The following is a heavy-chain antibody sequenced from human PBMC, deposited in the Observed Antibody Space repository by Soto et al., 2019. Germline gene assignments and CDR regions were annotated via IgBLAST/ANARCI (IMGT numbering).Heavy chain of an antibody. J-gene: IGHJ4*02. V-gene: IGHV1-18*01. Sequence: QVQLVNSGAEGKKPGASGKVSGKASGYTFNSYGISWLRQAPGQGLEWMGWISAYNGNKKYAQKLQGRVTMTTDTSTSTAYMELRSLRSDDTAVYYCARDSPPVDYWGQGTLVTVSS. CDR3: ARDSPPVDY. CDR1: GYTFNSYG. CDR2: ISAYNGNK.